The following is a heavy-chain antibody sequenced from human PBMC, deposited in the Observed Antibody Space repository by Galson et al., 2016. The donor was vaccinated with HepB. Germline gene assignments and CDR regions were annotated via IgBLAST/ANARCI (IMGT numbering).Heavy chain of an antibody. Sequence: SLRLSCAASGFTFSGSAMHWVRQASGKGLEWVGRITSKAYNYATAYGASVRGRFTISRDDSKNTAYLQMNSLKTEDTAVYYCTKWDVYRVSYDYWGQGTLVTVSS. CDR1: GFTFSGSA. CDR3: TKWDVYRVSYDY. D-gene: IGHD5/OR15-5a*01. J-gene: IGHJ4*02. V-gene: IGHV3-73*01. CDR2: ITSKAYNYAT.